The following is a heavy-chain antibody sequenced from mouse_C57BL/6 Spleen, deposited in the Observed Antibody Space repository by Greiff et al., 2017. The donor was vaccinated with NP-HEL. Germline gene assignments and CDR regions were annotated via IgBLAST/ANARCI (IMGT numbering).Heavy chain of an antibody. CDR1: GFTFSSYG. V-gene: IGHV5-6*01. Sequence: EVQVVESGGDLVKPGGSLKLSCAASGFTFSSYGMSWVRQTPDKRLEWVATISSGGSYTYYPDSVKGRFTISRDNAKNTLYLQMSSLKSEDTAMYYCARKGDYDSNYFDYWGQGTTLTVSS. CDR3: ARKGDYDSNYFDY. D-gene: IGHD2-4*01. CDR2: ISSGGSYT. J-gene: IGHJ2*01.